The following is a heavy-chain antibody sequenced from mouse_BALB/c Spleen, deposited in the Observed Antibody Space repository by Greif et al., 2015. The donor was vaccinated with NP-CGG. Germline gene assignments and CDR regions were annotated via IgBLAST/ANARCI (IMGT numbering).Heavy chain of an antibody. V-gene: IGHV5-12-1*01. CDR2: ISSGGGST. J-gene: IGHJ4*01. CDR3: ARYDGYYYYAMDY. D-gene: IGHD2-3*01. CDR1: GFAFSSYD. Sequence: DVHLVESGGGLVKPGGSLKLSGAASGFAFSSYDMSWVRQTPEKRLEWVAYISSGGGSTYYPDTVRGRFTISRDNAKNTLYLQMSSLKSEDTAMYYCARYDGYYYYAMDYWGQGTSVTVSS.